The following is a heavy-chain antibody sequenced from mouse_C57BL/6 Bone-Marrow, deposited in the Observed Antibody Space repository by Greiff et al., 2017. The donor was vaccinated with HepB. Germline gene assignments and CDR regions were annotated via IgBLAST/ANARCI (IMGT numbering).Heavy chain of an antibody. CDR2: IYPRSGNT. CDR3: ARRDGYHFYYAMDY. D-gene: IGHD2-3*01. Sequence: VQLQQSGAELARPGASVKLSCKASGYTFTSYGISWVKQSTGQGLEWIGEIYPRSGNTYYNEKFKGKATLTADKSSSTAYMELRSLTSEDSAVYFCARRDGYHFYYAMDYWGQGTSVTVSS. J-gene: IGHJ4*01. CDR1: GYTFTSYG. V-gene: IGHV1-81*01.